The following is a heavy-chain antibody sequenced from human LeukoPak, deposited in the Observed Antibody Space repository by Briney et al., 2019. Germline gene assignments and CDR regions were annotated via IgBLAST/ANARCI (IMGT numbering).Heavy chain of an antibody. CDR1: GFTFSSYG. J-gene: IGHJ4*02. Sequence: GGSLRLSCAASGFTFSSYGMSWVRQAPGKGLEWVSAISGSGGSTYYADSVKGRFTISRDNSKNTLYLQMNSLRAEDTAVYYCAKAGYCSGGSCYAKIDYWGQGTLVTVSS. CDR2: ISGSGGST. V-gene: IGHV3-23*01. D-gene: IGHD2-15*01. CDR3: AKAGYCSGGSCYAKIDY.